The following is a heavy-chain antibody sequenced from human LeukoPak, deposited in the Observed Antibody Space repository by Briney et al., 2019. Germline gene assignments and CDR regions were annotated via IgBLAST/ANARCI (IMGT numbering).Heavy chain of an antibody. CDR1: GGSISGYY. V-gene: IGHV4-59*08. Sequence: SETLSLTCTVSGGSISGYYWSWIPQPPGKGLECIGYIYSSGHTNYNPSLKNRDTISVDTSKNQFSLNLTSVTAADTAVYYCARHFSGAAAPLPFDYWGQGTLVTVSS. CDR2: IYSSGHT. J-gene: IGHJ4*02. CDR3: ARHFSGAAAPLPFDY. D-gene: IGHD6-13*01.